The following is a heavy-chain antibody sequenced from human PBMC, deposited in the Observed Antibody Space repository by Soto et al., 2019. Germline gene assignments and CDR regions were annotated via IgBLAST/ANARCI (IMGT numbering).Heavy chain of an antibody. D-gene: IGHD4-17*01. J-gene: IGHJ3*02. CDR1: GYTLTELS. Sequence: ASVKVSCKVSGYTLTELSMHWVRQAPGKGLEWMGSFEPEDGVTNYAQKFQGRVTITADKSTRTAYMELSSLRSEDTAVYYCARSTVTTFDAFDIWGQGTMVTVSS. CDR3: ARSTVTTFDAFDI. V-gene: IGHV1-24*01. CDR2: FEPEDGVT.